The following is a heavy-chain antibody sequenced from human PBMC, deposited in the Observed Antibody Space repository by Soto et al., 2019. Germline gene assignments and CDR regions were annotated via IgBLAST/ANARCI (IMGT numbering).Heavy chain of an antibody. CDR2: IYHSGST. Sequence: SETLSLTCAVSGGSISSGGYSWSWIRQPPGKGLEWIGYIYHSGSTYYNPSLKSRVTISVDRSKNQFSLKLSSVTAADTAVYYCASGGDYSTTLDYWGQGTLVTVSS. CDR3: ASGGDYSTTLDY. V-gene: IGHV4-30-2*01. D-gene: IGHD4-17*01. J-gene: IGHJ4*02. CDR1: GGSISSGGYS.